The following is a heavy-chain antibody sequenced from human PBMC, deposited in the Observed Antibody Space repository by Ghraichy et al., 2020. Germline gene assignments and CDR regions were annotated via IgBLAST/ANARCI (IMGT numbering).Heavy chain of an antibody. Sequence: GESLNISCAASGFTFSSYSMNWVRQAPGKGLEWVSSISSSSSYIYYADSVKGRFTISRDNAKNLLYLQMNSLRAEDTAVYYCASQIDIVVVPAAPIIAGYYYYGMDVWGQGTTVTVSS. CDR3: ASQIDIVVVPAAPIIAGYYYYGMDV. V-gene: IGHV3-21*01. J-gene: IGHJ6*02. CDR2: ISSSSSYI. CDR1: GFTFSSYS. D-gene: IGHD2-2*01.